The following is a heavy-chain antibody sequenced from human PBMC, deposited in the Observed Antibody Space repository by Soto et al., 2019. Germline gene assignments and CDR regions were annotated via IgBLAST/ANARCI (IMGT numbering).Heavy chain of an antibody. CDR1: GGSISSYY. CDR3: ARHVGYGAFDY. Sequence: SETLSLTCTVSGGSISSYYWSWIRQPPGKGLEWIGYIYYSGSTNYNPSLKSRVTISVDTSKNQFSLKLSSVTAADTAVYYCARHVGYGAFDYWGQGTLVTVSS. D-gene: IGHD5-12*01. J-gene: IGHJ4*02. V-gene: IGHV4-59*08. CDR2: IYYSGST.